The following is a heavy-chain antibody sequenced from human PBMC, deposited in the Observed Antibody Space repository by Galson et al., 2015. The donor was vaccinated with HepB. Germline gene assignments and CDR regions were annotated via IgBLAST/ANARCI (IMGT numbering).Heavy chain of an antibody. CDR2: ISAYNGNT. D-gene: IGHD6-13*01. CDR1: GYTFTSYG. Sequence: SVKVSCKASGYTFTSYGISWVRQAPGQGLEWMGWISAYNGNTNYAQKLQGRVTMTTDTSTSTAYMELRSLRSDDTAVYYCARRASYSSSWYFSGKNWFDPWGQGTLVTVSS. J-gene: IGHJ5*02. V-gene: IGHV1-18*04. CDR3: ARRASYSSSWYFSGKNWFDP.